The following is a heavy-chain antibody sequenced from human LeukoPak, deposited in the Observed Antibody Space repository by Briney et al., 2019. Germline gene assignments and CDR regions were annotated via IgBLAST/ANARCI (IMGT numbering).Heavy chain of an antibody. D-gene: IGHD3-10*01. V-gene: IGHV1-2*02. J-gene: IGHJ5*02. CDR1: GYPFTDYY. CDR3: ARDFGNYYGSGTLDWFDP. Sequence: ASVKVSCKTSGYPFTDYYIHWVRQAPGQGLEWMGWINPNSGATNYPRKFQGRVTVTRDTSTSTAYMDLTSLRSDDTAVYFCARDFGNYYGSGTLDWFDPWGQGTLVTVSS. CDR2: INPNSGAT.